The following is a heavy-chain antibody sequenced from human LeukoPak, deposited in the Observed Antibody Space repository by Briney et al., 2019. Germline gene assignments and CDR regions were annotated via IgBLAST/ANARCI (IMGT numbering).Heavy chain of an antibody. CDR1: GYTFTSYG. CDR2: ISAYNGNT. CDR3: ARALDYGGPEGY. V-gene: IGHV1-18*01. Sequence: ASVKASCKASGYTFTSYGISWARQAPGQGLEWMGWISAYNGNTNYAQKLQGRVTMTTDTSTSTAYMELRSLRSDDTAVYYCARALDYGGPEGYWGQGTLVTVSS. D-gene: IGHD4-23*01. J-gene: IGHJ4*02.